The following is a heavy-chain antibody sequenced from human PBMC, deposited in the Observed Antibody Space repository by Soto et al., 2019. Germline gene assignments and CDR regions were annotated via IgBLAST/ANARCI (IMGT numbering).Heavy chain of an antibody. Sequence: EVQLVESGGGLVQPGGSLRLSCAASGFTFSNYWMHWVRQAPGKGLVWVSRINYDGSRTNYADSVKGRFTISRDNAKNTLYLKMDSLRAEDTAVYYCAQGGRHSYGSKTYFDYWGQGTLVTVSS. CDR3: AQGGRHSYGSKTYFDY. J-gene: IGHJ4*02. V-gene: IGHV3-74*01. CDR1: GFTFSNYW. D-gene: IGHD5-18*01. CDR2: INYDGSRT.